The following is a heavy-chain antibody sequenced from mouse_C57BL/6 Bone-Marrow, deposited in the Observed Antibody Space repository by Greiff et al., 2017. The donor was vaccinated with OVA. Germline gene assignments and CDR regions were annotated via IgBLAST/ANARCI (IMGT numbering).Heavy chain of an antibody. V-gene: IGHV12-3*01. J-gene: IGHJ4*01. CDR1: GFPITSGYY. Sequence: VKLVESGPGLVKPSQSLFLTCSITGFPITSGYYWIWIRQSPGKPLEWMGYITHSGETFYNPSLQSPISITRETSKNQFFLQLNSVTTEDTAMDDCAGDRWGYYAMDYWGQGTSVTVSS. CDR3: AGDRWGYYAMDY. CDR2: ITHSGET.